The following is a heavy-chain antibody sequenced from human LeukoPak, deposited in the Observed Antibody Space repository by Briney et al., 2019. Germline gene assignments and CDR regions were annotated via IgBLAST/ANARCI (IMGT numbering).Heavy chain of an antibody. V-gene: IGHV1-18*04. CDR1: GYTFIDYY. Sequence: ASVKVSCKASGYTFIDYYIHWVRQAPGQGLEWMAWISTYNGNTNYAQKVQGRATMTTDTSTSTAYMELRSLRSDDTAVYYCARVLRYDFWSAYYFDYWGQGTLVTVSS. CDR3: ARVLRYDFWSAYYFDY. CDR2: ISTYNGNT. D-gene: IGHD3-3*01. J-gene: IGHJ4*02.